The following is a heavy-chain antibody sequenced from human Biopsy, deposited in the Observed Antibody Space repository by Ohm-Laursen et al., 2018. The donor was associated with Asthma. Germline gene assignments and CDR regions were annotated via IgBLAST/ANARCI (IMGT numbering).Heavy chain of an antibody. CDR1: GFAVSSDH. CDR2: IYSGGTS. CDR3: ARGDSSNWSHYYFDY. J-gene: IGHJ4*02. Sequence: SLRLSCASSGFAVSSDHMFWVRQSPGKGLEWVSVIYSGGTSHTADSVRARFTISRDYSKNTLYLQMHSLRAEDTAVYYCARGDSSNWSHYYFDYWGQGTLATVSS. V-gene: IGHV3-53*01. D-gene: IGHD3-22*01.